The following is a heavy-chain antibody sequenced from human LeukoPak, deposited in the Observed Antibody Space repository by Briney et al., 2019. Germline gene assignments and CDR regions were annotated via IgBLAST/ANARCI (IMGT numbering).Heavy chain of an antibody. CDR3: AKRGIESCSSTSCYLGY. D-gene: IGHD2-2*01. CDR2: ISSDGSST. Sequence: PGGSLRLSCAGSGFTFSSYWMHWVRQAPGKGLVWVSRISSDGSSTNYADSVKGRFTIFRDNSKNTLYLQMNSLRVEDTAVYYCAKRGIESCSSTSCYLGYWGQGSLVTVSS. CDR1: GFTFSSYW. J-gene: IGHJ4*02. V-gene: IGHV3-74*01.